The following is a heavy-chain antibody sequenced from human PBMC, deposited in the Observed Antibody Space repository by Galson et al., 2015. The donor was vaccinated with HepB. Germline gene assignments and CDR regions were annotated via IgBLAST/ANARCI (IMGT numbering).Heavy chain of an antibody. CDR1: GFTFSDYY. D-gene: IGHD2-15*01. V-gene: IGHV3-11*01. J-gene: IGHJ6*02. CDR3: ARSVGLLHYYYYGMDV. CDR2: ISSSGSTI. Sequence: SLRLSCAASGFTFSDYYMSWIRQAPGKGLEWVSYISSSGSTIYYADSVKGRFTISRDNAKNSLYLQMNSLRAEDTAVYYCARSVGLLHYYYYGMDVWGQGTAVTVSS.